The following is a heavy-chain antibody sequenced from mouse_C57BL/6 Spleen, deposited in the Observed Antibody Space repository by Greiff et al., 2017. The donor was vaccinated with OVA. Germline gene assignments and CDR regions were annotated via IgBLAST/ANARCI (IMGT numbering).Heavy chain of an antibody. D-gene: IGHD1-1*01. J-gene: IGHJ1*03. CDR1: GYTFTSYW. CDR2: FHPSDSDT. V-gene: IGHV1-74*01. CDR3: AIYGDYYGSSYSWYFDV. Sequence: QVQLQQPGAELVKPGASVKVSCKASGYTFTSYWMHWVKQRPGQGLEWIGRFHPSDSDTNYNQKFKGKATLTVDKSSSTAYMQLSSLTSEDSAVYSCAIYGDYYGSSYSWYFDVWGTGTTVTVSS.